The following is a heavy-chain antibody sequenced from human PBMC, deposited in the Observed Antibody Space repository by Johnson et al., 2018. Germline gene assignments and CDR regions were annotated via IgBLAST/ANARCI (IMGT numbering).Heavy chain of an antibody. Sequence: VQLVQSGGGLVQPGGSLKLSCAASGFTFSGSAMHWVRQASGKGLEWVGRIRSKANSYATAYAASVKGRFTISRGDSKNTAYLQMNSLKTEDTAVYYCTRPFWSGHALASTYYYYGMDVWGQGTTVTVSS. CDR1: GFTFSGSA. CDR2: IRSKANSYAT. CDR3: TRPFWSGHALASTYYYYGMDV. D-gene: IGHD3-3*01. J-gene: IGHJ6*02. V-gene: IGHV3-73*01.